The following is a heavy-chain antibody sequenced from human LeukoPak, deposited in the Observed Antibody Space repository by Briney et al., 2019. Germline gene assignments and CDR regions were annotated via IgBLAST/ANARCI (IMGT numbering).Heavy chain of an antibody. Sequence: SVKVSCKASGGTFSSYAISWVRQAPGQGLEWMGRIIPIFSTANYAQKFQGRVTITTDESTSTAYMELSSLRSEDTAVYYCASGYDSSGATDYWGQGTLVTVSS. CDR3: ASGYDSSGATDY. D-gene: IGHD3-22*01. CDR1: GGTFSSYA. J-gene: IGHJ4*02. V-gene: IGHV1-69*05. CDR2: IIPIFSTA.